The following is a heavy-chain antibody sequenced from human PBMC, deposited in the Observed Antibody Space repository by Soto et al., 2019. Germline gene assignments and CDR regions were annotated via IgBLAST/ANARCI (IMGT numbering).Heavy chain of an antibody. CDR2: IKSKTDGGTT. Sequence: TGGSLRLSCAASGFTFSNAWMNWVRQAPGKGLEWVGRIKSKTDGGTTDYAAPVKGRFTISRDDSKNTLYLQMNSLKTEDTAVYYCTPIAVAGYYYFDYWGQGTLVTAPQ. CDR1: GFTFSNAW. V-gene: IGHV3-15*07. D-gene: IGHD6-19*01. CDR3: TPIAVAGYYYFDY. J-gene: IGHJ4*02.